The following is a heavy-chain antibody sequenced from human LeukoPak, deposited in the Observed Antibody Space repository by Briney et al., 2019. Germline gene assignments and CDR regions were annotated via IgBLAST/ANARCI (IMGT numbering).Heavy chain of an antibody. Sequence: GGSLRLSCAASGFTFSSYDMHWVRQVTGKGLEWVSGIGTTGDTYYPGSVKGRFTISRENAKSSLYLQMNSLRAGDTAVYYCARANRVAGIDYWGQGTLVTVSS. D-gene: IGHD6-19*01. CDR2: IGTTGDT. V-gene: IGHV3-13*01. J-gene: IGHJ4*02. CDR1: GFTFSSYD. CDR3: ARANRVAGIDY.